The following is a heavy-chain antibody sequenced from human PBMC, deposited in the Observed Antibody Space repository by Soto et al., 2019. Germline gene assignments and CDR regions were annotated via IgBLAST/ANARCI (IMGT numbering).Heavy chain of an antibody. CDR2: ISSSWKT. Sequence: SETLSLTCSVSVDSIDNTFFFLNWILQHPEKGLEWIGYISSSWKTYYNPSLKSRVTMSLDTSRNQFSLNLTSVTASDTAVYCCARYLYGDYPNSNWFDPWGQGTLVTFSS. D-gene: IGHD4-17*01. J-gene: IGHJ5*02. CDR1: VDSIDNTFFF. V-gene: IGHV4-31*03. CDR3: ARYLYGDYPNSNWFDP.